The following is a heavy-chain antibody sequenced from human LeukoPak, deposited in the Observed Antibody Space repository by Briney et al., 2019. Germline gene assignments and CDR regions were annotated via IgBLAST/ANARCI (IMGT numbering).Heavy chain of an antibody. V-gene: IGHV4-61*02. Sequence: SETLSLTCTVSGSSISSGVYYWSWIRQPAGKGLEWIGRIHTRGTTNYNPSLKTRVTMSIDTSKKQFSLSLTSVTAADTAIFYCAGISVTGGDWFDPWGQGTLVTVSS. CDR2: IHTRGTT. J-gene: IGHJ5*02. D-gene: IGHD6-19*01. CDR3: AGISVTGGDWFDP. CDR1: GSSISSGVYY.